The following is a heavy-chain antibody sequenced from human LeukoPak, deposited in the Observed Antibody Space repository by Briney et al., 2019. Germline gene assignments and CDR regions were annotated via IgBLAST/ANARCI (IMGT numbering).Heavy chain of an antibody. Sequence: ASVKVSCKASGGTFSSYAISWVRQAPGQGLEWMGGIIPIFGTANYAQKLQGRVTMTTDTSTSTAYMELRGLRSDDTAVYYCARVAPPIYDSSGYYYLDAFDIWGQGTMVTVSS. D-gene: IGHD3-22*01. J-gene: IGHJ3*02. CDR3: ARVAPPIYDSSGYYYLDAFDI. CDR1: GGTFSSYA. CDR2: IIPIFGTA. V-gene: IGHV1-69*05.